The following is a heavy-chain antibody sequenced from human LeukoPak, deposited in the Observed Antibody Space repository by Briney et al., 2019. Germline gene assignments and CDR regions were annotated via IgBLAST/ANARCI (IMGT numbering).Heavy chain of an antibody. D-gene: IGHD3-16*01. J-gene: IGHJ6*02. Sequence: SETLSLTCTVSGGSISSYYWSWIRQPPGKGLEWIGYIYYSGSTNYNPSLKSRVTISVDTSKNQFSLKLSSVTAADTAVYYCARVPPSFGGRDVWDQGTTVTVSS. CDR2: IYYSGST. CDR1: GGSISSYY. CDR3: ARVPPSFGGRDV. V-gene: IGHV4-59*01.